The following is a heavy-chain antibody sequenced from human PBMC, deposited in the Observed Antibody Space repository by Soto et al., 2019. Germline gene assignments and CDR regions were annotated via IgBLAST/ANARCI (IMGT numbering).Heavy chain of an antibody. D-gene: IGHD3-22*01. CDR1: GFTFSSYW. CDR2: IKQDGSEK. V-gene: IGHV3-7*01. J-gene: IGHJ4*02. Sequence: EVQLVESGGGLVQPGGSLRLSCAASGFTFSSYWMSWVGQAPGKGREWVANIKQDGSEKYYVDSVKGRFTISRDNAKNSLYLQMNSLRAEDTAVYYCASAGYYYDSSGFLEDPYYFDYWGQGTLVTVSS. CDR3: ASAGYYYDSSGFLEDPYYFDY.